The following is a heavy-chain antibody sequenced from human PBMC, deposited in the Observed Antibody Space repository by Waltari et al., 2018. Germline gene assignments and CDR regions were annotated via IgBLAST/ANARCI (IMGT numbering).Heavy chain of an antibody. CDR1: GGSISSSSYY. CDR2: IYYSGST. Sequence: QLQLQESGPGLVKPSETLSLTCTVSGGSISSSSYYWGWIRQPPGKGLEGIGSIYYSGSTYYNPSRKRRVTRSVDTSKNQFSLKLSSVTAADTAVYYCARQRDYYGSGSSFDYWGQGTLVTVSS. CDR3: ARQRDYYGSGSSFDY. V-gene: IGHV4-39*01. J-gene: IGHJ4*02. D-gene: IGHD3-10*01.